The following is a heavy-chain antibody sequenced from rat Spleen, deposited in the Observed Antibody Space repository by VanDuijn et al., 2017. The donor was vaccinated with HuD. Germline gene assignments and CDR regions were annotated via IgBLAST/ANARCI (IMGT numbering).Heavy chain of an antibody. CDR2: ISSGGLT. Sequence: QVQLKESGPGLVQPSQTLSLTCTVSGFSLSNYGVSWLRQPPGKGLEWIAAISSGGLTHYNSTLKSRLSINRDTSKSQVFLKMNSLQTEDTAMYFCARGSVFFDYWGQGVMVTVSS. V-gene: IGHV2S12*01. CDR1: GFSLSNYG. J-gene: IGHJ2*01. CDR3: ARGSVFFDY.